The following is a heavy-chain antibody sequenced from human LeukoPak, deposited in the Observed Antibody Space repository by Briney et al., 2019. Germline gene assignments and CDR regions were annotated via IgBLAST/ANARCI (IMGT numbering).Heavy chain of an antibody. CDR3: AGIPVFGVVLHQEPV. J-gene: IGHJ6*04. V-gene: IGHV1-69*10. Sequence: SVKVSCKASGGTFSDYALNWVRQAPGQGLEWMGVFIPVLGTANSTQKFQDRVTITADISTNTVYMELSSLRSEDTAVYFCAGIPVFGVVLHQEPVWGKGTTVTVSS. CDR2: FIPVLGTA. D-gene: IGHD3-3*01. CDR1: GGTFSDYA.